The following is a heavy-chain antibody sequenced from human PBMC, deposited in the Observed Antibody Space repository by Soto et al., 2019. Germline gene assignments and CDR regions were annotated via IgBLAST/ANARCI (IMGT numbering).Heavy chain of an antibody. CDR3: ARDQVPIGAFDI. Sequence: PGWSLRLSCASSVFTFISYWMSWVRQAPGKGLEWVANIKQDGSEKYYVDSVKGRFTISRDNAKNSLYLQMNSLRAEDTAVYYCARDQVPIGAFDIWGQGTMVTVSS. CDR1: VFTFISYW. CDR2: IKQDGSEK. V-gene: IGHV3-7*03. J-gene: IGHJ3*02.